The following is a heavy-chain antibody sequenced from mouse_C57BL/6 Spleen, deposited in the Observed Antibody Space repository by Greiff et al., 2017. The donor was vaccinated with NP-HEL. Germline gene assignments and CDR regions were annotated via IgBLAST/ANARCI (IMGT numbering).Heavy chain of an antibody. V-gene: IGHV1-26*01. J-gene: IGHJ2*01. Sequence: EVQLQQSGPELVKPGASVKISCKASGYTFTDYYMNWVKQSHGKSLEWIGDINPNNGGTSYNQKFKGKATLTVDKSSSTAYMELRSLTSEDSAVYYCAYSNYAFGDYWGQGTTLTVSS. CDR3: AYSNYAFGDY. CDR2: INPNNGGT. D-gene: IGHD2-5*01. CDR1: GYTFTDYY.